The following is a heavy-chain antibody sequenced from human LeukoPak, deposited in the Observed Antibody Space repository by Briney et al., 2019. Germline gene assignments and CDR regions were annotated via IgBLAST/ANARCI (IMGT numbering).Heavy chain of an antibody. J-gene: IGHJ2*01. V-gene: IGHV4-39*07. CDR1: GGSISSSSYY. D-gene: IGHD3-10*01. CDR2: IYYSGST. CDR3: ARDNPSVRWYFDL. Sequence: SETLSLTCTVSGGSISSSSYYWGWIRQPPGKGLEWIGSIYYSGSTYYNPSLKSRVTISVDTSKNQFSLKLSSVTAADTAVYYCARDNPSVRWYFDLWGRGTLVTVSS.